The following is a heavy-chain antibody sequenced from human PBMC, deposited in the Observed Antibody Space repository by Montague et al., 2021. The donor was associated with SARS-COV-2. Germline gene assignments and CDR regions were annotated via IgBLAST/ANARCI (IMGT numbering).Heavy chain of an antibody. CDR2: IYDSCST. CDR1: GSSVRSYY. J-gene: IGHJ4*02. Sequence: SETLSLTCIVSGSSVRSYYWSWIWQPPAKGLERIWNIYDSCSTNYNPSPKRRVTISVDMSKNQISLRLSSVTAADTAVYYCARENTVTTFGGPYYIDSWGQGTLVTVSA. CDR3: ARENTVTTFGGPYYIDS. V-gene: IGHV4-59*02. D-gene: IGHD4-17*01.